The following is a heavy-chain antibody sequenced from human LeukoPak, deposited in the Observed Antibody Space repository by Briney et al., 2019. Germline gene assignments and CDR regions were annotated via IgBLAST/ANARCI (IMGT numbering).Heavy chain of an antibody. V-gene: IGHV3-11*06. CDR2: ISSSSSYI. Sequence: GGSLRLSCAAPGFTFSDYYMSWIRQAPGKGLEWVSSISSSSSYIYYADSVKGRFTISRDNAKNSLYLQMNSLRAEDTAVYYCARDLKTKGIAVAPWGQGTLVTVSS. CDR1: GFTFSDYY. D-gene: IGHD6-19*01. CDR3: ARDLKTKGIAVAP. J-gene: IGHJ4*02.